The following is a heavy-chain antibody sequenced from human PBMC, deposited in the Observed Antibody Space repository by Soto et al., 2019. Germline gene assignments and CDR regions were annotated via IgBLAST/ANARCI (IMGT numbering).Heavy chain of an antibody. D-gene: IGHD3-16*01. CDR1: GFTPSTYW. J-gene: IGHJ4*02. CDR2: INNDGSTT. CDR3: ARVARGAWGVFDH. V-gene: IGHV3-74*01. Sequence: EVQLVESGGGLVQPGGSLRLSCAASGFTPSTYWMHWVRQAPGKGLVWVSRINNDGSTTNYADAVKGRFTISRDNAKNTLYLQMNSLTAEDTAVYYCARVARGAWGVFDHWGQGTLVTVSS.